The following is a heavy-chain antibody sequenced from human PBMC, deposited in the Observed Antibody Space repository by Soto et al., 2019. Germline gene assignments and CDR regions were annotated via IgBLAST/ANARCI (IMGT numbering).Heavy chain of an antibody. CDR2: INAGNGNT. J-gene: IGHJ4*02. Sequence: QVQLVQSGAEEKKPGASVKVSCKASGYTFTSYAMHWVRQPPGQRLEWMGWINAGNGNTKYSQKFQGRVTITRDTSASTAYMELSSLRSEDTAVYYCARVGDSSGYYTMDYWGQGTLVTVSS. CDR1: GYTFTSYA. D-gene: IGHD3-22*01. V-gene: IGHV1-3*05. CDR3: ARVGDSSGYYTMDY.